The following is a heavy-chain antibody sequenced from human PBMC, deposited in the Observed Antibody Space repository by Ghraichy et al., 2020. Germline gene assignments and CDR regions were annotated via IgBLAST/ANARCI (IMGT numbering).Heavy chain of an antibody. CDR2: SIPIFGTT. CDR3: ASTYCSGGNCSSHMLAYYYGMAV. CDR1: GGTFTNYA. J-gene: IGHJ6*02. V-gene: IGHV1-69*13. D-gene: IGHD2-15*01. Sequence: SVKVSCKASGGTFTNYAISWVRQAPGQGREWMGGSIPIFGTTNDAQKFQGRVTITSDESTSTAYMELSSLRSEDTAVYYWASTYCSGGNCSSHMLAYYYGMAVCGQGPTVAVSS.